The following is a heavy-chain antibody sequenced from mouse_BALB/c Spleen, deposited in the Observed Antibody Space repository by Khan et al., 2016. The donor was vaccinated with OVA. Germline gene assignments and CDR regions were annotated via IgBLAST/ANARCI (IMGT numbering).Heavy chain of an antibody. J-gene: IGHJ4*01. CDR3: ARGGVAYYRREGGAMTY. CDR2: INTHSGVP. D-gene: IGHD2-12*01. Sequence: QIRLVQSGPELKKPGESVRISCKASGYTFTTAGIQWVQKMPGKGLKWIGCINTHSGVPTYAEDFKGRFAFSVDISVNTAYLQLTNLTTEDTAEYLCARGGVAYYRREGGAMTYWGQGTLVTVSS. CDR1: GYTFTTAG. V-gene: IGHV9-4*02.